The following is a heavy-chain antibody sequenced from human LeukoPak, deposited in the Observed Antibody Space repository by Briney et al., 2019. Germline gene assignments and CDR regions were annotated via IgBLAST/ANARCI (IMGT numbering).Heavy chain of an antibody. CDR1: GGSLSSYY. J-gene: IGHJ4*02. CDR3: ARGGRVPAALTPFDY. CDR2: IYYSGST. V-gene: IGHV4-59*01. D-gene: IGHD2-2*01. Sequence: SETLSLTCTVSGGSLSSYYWSWIRQPPGKGLEWIGYIYYSGSTNYNPSLKSRVTISVDTSKNQFSLKLSSVTAADTAVYYCARGGRVPAALTPFDYWGQGTLVTVSS.